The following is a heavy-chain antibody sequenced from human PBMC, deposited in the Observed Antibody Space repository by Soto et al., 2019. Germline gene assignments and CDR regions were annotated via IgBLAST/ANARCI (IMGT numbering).Heavy chain of an antibody. CDR1: GFTFSNYA. CDR2: ISSSGGNT. CDR3: AKAEGTTTFGVDY. D-gene: IGHD1-26*01. V-gene: IGHV3-23*01. J-gene: IGHJ4*02. Sequence: PGGSLRLSCAASGFTFSNYAMNWVRQAPGKGLEWVSAISSSGGNTYYADSVKGRFTISRDNSKNTPYLQMNSLRAEDTAVYYCAKAEGTTTFGVDYWGQGTLVTVSS.